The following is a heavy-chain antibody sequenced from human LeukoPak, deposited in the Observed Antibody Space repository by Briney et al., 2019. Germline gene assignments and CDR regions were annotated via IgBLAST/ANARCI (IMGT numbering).Heavy chain of an antibody. Sequence: GGSLRLSCAASGFTFSSYWMSWVRQAPGKGLEWVANIKQDGSEKYYVDSVTGRFTISRDNAKNSLYLQMNSLRAEDTAVYYCARDWGLWFGELSGEDYWGQGTLVTVSS. CDR1: GFTFSSYW. D-gene: IGHD3-10*01. J-gene: IGHJ4*02. CDR3: ARDWGLWFGELSGEDY. CDR2: IKQDGSEK. V-gene: IGHV3-7*03.